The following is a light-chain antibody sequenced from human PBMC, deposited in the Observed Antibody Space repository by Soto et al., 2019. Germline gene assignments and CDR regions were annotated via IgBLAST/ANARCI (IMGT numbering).Light chain of an antibody. CDR1: SGDIGSYNR. Sequence: QSALTQPASVSGSPGQLITISCTGTSGDIGSYNRVSWYQQHPGKAPKLIIYEVTDRPSGVSNRFSGSKSGNTASLTISGLQAEDEAEYYCSSYTNINTRACVFGTGTKLTGL. V-gene: IGLV2-14*01. CDR2: EVT. CDR3: SSYTNINTRACV. J-gene: IGLJ1*01.